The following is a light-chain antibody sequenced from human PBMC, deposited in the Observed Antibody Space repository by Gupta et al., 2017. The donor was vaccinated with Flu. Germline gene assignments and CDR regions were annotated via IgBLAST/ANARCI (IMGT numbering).Light chain of an antibody. J-gene: IGKJ2*01. CDR1: QSISSY. Sequence: GDRITITCRASQSISSYLNWYQLKPGKAPNLLIYVASNLQSGVPSRFSASGSGTDFALTISSLQPDDSATYYCQQSYSIPYTFGQGTKLEIK. V-gene: IGKV1-39*01. CDR2: VAS. CDR3: QQSYSIPYT.